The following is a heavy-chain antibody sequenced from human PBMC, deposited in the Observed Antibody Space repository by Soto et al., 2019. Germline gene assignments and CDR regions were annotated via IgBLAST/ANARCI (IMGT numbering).Heavy chain of an antibody. V-gene: IGHV3-30-3*01. CDR3: ARNDGMDV. J-gene: IGHJ6*02. CDR2: ISYDGSNK. Sequence: GGSLRLSCAASGFTFSSYAMHWVRQAPGKGLEWVAVISYDGSNKYYADSVKGRSTISRDNSKNTLYLQMNSLRAEDTAVYYCARNDGMDVWGQGTTVTVSS. CDR1: GFTFSSYA.